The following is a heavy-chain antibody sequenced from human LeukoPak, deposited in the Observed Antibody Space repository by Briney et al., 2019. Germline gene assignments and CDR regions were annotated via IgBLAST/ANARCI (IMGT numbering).Heavy chain of an antibody. V-gene: IGHV3-74*01. CDR1: GFTFSSYW. D-gene: IGHD2-15*01. CDR2: INSDGSST. J-gene: IGHJ4*02. Sequence: GGSLILPCAASGFTFSSYWMHWVRQAPGKGLVWVSRINSDGSSTSYADSVKGRFTISRDNAKNTLYLQMNSLRVEDSAVYYCARDQIYCSGGYCYFDYWGQGTLVTVSS. CDR3: ARDQIYCSGGYCYFDY.